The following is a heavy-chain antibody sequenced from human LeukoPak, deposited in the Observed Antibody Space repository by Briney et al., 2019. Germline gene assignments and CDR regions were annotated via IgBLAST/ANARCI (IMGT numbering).Heavy chain of an antibody. CDR2: IKQDGSEK. D-gene: IGHD5-18*01. J-gene: IGHJ3*02. V-gene: IGHV3-7*01. CDR1: GFTFSSYW. Sequence: PGGSLRLSCAACGFTFSSYWMNWVRQAPGKGLEWVANIKQDGSEKYYVDAVKGRFTISRDNAKDSLYLQMNSLRAEDTAVYYCARGRYGGAIDIRGQGTMVTVSS. CDR3: ARGRYGGAIDI.